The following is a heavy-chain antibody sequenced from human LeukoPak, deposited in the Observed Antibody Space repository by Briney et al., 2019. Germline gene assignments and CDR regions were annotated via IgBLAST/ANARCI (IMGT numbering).Heavy chain of an antibody. CDR3: ARSSHYLSLGFDP. D-gene: IGHD3-10*01. Sequence: PSETLSLTCTVSGASISSSSYYWGWIRQPPGKGPEWIGSMYYSGGTYFNPSLKSRVTISVDTSRNQFSLKLSSVTAADTAVFYCARSSHYLSLGFDPWGQGILVTVSS. CDR1: GASISSSSYY. J-gene: IGHJ5*02. CDR2: MYYSGGT. V-gene: IGHV4-39*01.